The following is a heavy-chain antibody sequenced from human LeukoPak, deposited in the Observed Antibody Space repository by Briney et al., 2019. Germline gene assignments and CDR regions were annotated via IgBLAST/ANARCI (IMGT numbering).Heavy chain of an antibody. D-gene: IGHD2-2*01. J-gene: IGHJ6*02. CDR2: INHSGST. V-gene: IGHV4-34*01. CDR1: GGSFSGYY. Sequence: SETLSLTCAVYGGSFSGYYWSWIRQPPGKGLEWIGEINHSGSTNYNPSLKSRVTISVDTSKNQFSLKLSSVTAADTAVYYCARGSSPCKRYCSSTSLRLDYYYGMDVWGQGTTVTVSS. CDR3: ARGSSPCKRYCSSTSLRLDYYYGMDV.